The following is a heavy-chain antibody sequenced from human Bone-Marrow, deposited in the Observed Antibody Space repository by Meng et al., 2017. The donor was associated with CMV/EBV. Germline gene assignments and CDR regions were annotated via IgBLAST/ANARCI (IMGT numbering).Heavy chain of an antibody. CDR3: ARQNDFWSGSNWFDP. CDR1: GYSFSSYW. V-gene: IGHV5-51*01. CDR2: IYPGDSDA. D-gene: IGHD3-3*01. Sequence: GESLKISCKGSGYSFSSYWIGWVRQMPGKGLEWMGVIYPGDSDARYSPSLQGQVTMSADKSISTAYLQWSSLKASDTAMYYCARQNDFWSGSNWFDPWGQGTLVTVSS. J-gene: IGHJ5*02.